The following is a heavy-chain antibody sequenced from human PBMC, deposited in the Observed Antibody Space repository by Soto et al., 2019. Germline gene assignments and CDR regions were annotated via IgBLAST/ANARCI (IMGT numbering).Heavy chain of an antibody. V-gene: IGHV3-64D*08. Sequence: GGSLRLSCSASGFTFSSYAMHWVRQAPGKGLEYVSAISSNGGSTYYADSVKGRFTISRDNSKNTLYLQMSSLRAEDTAVYYCVKDWYSSGWYDLSYFDYWGQGTLVTVSS. CDR2: ISSNGGST. J-gene: IGHJ4*02. D-gene: IGHD6-19*01. CDR3: VKDWYSSGWYDLSYFDY. CDR1: GFTFSSYA.